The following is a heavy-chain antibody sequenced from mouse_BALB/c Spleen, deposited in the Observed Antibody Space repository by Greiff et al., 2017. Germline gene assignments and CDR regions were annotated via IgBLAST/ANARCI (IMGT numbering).Heavy chain of an antibody. V-gene: IGHV1-5*01. D-gene: IGHD2-10*01. CDR2: IYPGNSDT. CDR3: TSSYYGKLRYAMDY. Sequence: VQLKESGTVLARPGASVKMSCKASGYSFTSYWMHWVKQRPGQGLEWIGAIYPGNSDTSYNQKFKGKAKLTAVTSASTAYMELSSLTNEDSAVYYCTSSYYGKLRYAMDYWGQGTSVTVSS. CDR1: GYSFTSYW. J-gene: IGHJ4*01.